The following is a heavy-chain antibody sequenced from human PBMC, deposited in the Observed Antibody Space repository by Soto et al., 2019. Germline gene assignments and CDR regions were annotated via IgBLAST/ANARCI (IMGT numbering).Heavy chain of an antibody. CDR1: GFMFGTYR. J-gene: IGHJ6*02. D-gene: IGHD3-22*01. V-gene: IGHV3-7*01. CDR2: IKHDGNEK. Sequence: PGGSLRLSCAAPGFMFGTYRMSWVRQAPGKGLEWVANIKHDGNEKYYADSVKGRFTVSRDNVKNFLHLQMSSLRGDDTGVYFCVRATLSWGHYYFRGLDVWGQGTTVTVSS. CDR3: VRATLSWGHYYFRGLDV.